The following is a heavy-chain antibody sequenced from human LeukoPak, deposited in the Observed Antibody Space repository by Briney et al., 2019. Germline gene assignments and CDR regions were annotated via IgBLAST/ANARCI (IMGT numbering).Heavy chain of an antibody. CDR3: ARGRSSSLRKLLPQWLEHTGTFDI. Sequence: ASVKVSCKASGYTFTSYDIKWVRQATGQGLEWMGWMNPNSGNTGYAQKFQGRVTMTRNTSISTAYMELSSLRSEDTAVYYCARGRSSSLRKLLPQWLEHTGTFDIWGQGTMVTVSS. D-gene: IGHD6-19*01. J-gene: IGHJ3*02. V-gene: IGHV1-8*01. CDR1: GYTFTSYD. CDR2: MNPNSGNT.